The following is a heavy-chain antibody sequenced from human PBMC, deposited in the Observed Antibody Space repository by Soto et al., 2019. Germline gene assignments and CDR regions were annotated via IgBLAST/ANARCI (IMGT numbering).Heavy chain of an antibody. J-gene: IGHJ4*01. CDR2: IKSKTDGRTI. D-gene: IGHD3-22*01. CDR3: TTDSYLTMRLVRFDF. CDR1: GFTFSNAW. Sequence: EVQLVESGGDLVKPGGSLRLACAASGFTFSNAWINWVRQAPGKGLEWVGRIKSKTDGRTIDFAALEKGRFAISRDDTENLVELQVNSVKCEDTATYYCTTDSYLTMRLVRFDFWGHGNQVTV. V-gene: IGHV3-15*07.